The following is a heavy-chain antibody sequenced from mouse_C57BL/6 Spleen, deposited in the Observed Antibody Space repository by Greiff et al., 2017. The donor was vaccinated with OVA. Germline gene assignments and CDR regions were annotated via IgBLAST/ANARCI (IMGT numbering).Heavy chain of an antibody. CDR1: GFNIKDDY. CDR3: TTGYDYDCYFEV. Sequence: VQLQQSGAELVRPGASVKLSCTASGFNIKDDYMHWVKQRPEQGLEWIGWIDPENGDTEYASKLQGKATITADTSSNTAYLQLSNLASEDTAVYYCTTGYDYDCYFEVWGTGTTVTVAS. J-gene: IGHJ1*03. CDR2: IDPENGDT. D-gene: IGHD2-4*01. V-gene: IGHV14-4*01.